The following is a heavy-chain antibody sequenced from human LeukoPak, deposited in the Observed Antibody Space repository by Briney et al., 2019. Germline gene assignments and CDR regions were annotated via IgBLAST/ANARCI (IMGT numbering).Heavy chain of an antibody. J-gene: IGHJ4*02. CDR2: ISGSGGST. CDR1: GFTFSSYA. V-gene: IGHV3-23*01. CDR3: AKAVEVIGAFPGALDY. Sequence: GRSPRPSSAASGFTFSSYAMSRGRQAPGKRVGWGSAISGSGGSTYYAYSVKGRFSFSRDNSNNPLYLQMNRLRAEETVVYYGAKAVEVIGAFPGALDYWGQGTLVTVSS. D-gene: IGHD2-21*01.